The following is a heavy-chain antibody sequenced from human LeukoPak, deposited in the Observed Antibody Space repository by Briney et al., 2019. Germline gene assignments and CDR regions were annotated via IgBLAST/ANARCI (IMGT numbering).Heavy chain of an antibody. V-gene: IGHV4-4*07. D-gene: IGHD1-14*01. Sequence: SETLSLTCTIPGGSVSGYYWNYIRQAAGKGLEWIGRIYSSGNIDYNTSLRRRVTMSVDTPKNQFSLKLSSVTAADTAVYYCATLVYINGMDVWGQGTTVTVSS. J-gene: IGHJ6*02. CDR3: ATLVYINGMDV. CDR1: GGSVSGYY. CDR2: IYSSGNI.